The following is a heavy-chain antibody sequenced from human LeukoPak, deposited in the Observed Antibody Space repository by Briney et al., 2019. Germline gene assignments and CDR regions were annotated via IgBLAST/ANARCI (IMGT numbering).Heavy chain of an antibody. V-gene: IGHV4-4*07. CDR2: IYTSGST. Sequence: SEPLSLTCTVSGGSISSFYWSWIRQPAGKGLEWIGRIYTSGSTNYSHSLKSRVTMSVDTTQKQFSLKVSSVTPADTAVYYCARDRHDYSDPGAPSDWGQGTLVTVSS. D-gene: IGHD4-17*01. J-gene: IGHJ4*02. CDR3: ARDRHDYSDPGAPSD. CDR1: GGSISSFY.